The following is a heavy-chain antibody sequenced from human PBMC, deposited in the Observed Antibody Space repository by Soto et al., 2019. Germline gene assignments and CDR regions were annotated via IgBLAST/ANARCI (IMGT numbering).Heavy chain of an antibody. CDR1: GFTFSSYA. D-gene: IGHD6-6*01. CDR3: ARDRAQLYHYYYYYGMDG. Sequence: GGSLRLSCAASGFTFSSYAMDWVRQGPGRGLEWVAAISGTGSSTYYTDSVKGRLTIARDNSKTTLYLQMNSLRAEDTAVYYCARDRAQLYHYYYYYGMDGWGQGTTVTVSS. J-gene: IGHJ6*02. V-gene: IGHV3-23*01. CDR2: ISGTGSST.